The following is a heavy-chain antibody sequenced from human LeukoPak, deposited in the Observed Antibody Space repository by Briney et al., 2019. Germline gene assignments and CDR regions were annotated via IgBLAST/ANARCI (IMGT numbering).Heavy chain of an antibody. J-gene: IGHJ4*02. CDR1: GGSISSGGYY. V-gene: IGHV4-61*08. CDR2: IYYSGST. CDR3: ARARYGELTPDY. D-gene: IGHD4-17*01. Sequence: PSETLSLTCTVSGGSISSGGYYWSWIRQPPGKGLEWIGYIYYSGSTNYNPSLKSRVTISVDTSKNQFSLKLSSVTAADTAVYYCARARYGELTPDYWGQGTLVTVSS.